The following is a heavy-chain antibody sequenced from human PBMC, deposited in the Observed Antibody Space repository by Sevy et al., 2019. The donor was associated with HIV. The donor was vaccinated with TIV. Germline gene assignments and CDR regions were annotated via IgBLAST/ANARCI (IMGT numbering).Heavy chain of an antibody. CDR2: INHSGST. V-gene: IGHV4-34*01. CDR1: GGSFSGYY. Sequence: SETLSLTCAVYGGSFSGYYWSWIRQPPGKGLEWIGEINHSGSTNYNPPLKSRVTISVDTSKNQFSLKLSSVTAADTAVYYCARGRRMVRGVIKPNNWFDPWGQGTLVTVSS. J-gene: IGHJ5*02. CDR3: ARGRRMVRGVIKPNNWFDP. D-gene: IGHD3-10*01.